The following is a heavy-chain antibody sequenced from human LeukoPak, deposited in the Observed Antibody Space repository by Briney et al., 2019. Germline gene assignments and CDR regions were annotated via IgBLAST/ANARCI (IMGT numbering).Heavy chain of an antibody. CDR3: ARDYNRYNWNDPRTYYYYMDV. V-gene: IGHV4-61*02. CDR1: GGSISSGSYY. J-gene: IGHJ6*03. CDR2: IYTSGST. Sequence: PSETLSLTCTVSGGSISSGSYYWSWIRQPAGKGLEWIGRIYTSGSTNYNPSLKSRVTISVDTSKNQFSLKLSSVTAADTAVYYCARDYNRYNWNDPRTYYYYMDVWGKGTTVTVSS. D-gene: IGHD1-1*01.